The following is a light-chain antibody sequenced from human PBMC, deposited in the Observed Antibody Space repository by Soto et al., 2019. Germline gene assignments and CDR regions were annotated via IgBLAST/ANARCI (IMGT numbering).Light chain of an antibody. V-gene: IGLV1-40*01. CDR2: GNS. Sequence: QLVLTQPPSVSGAPGQRVTISCTGSSSNIGAGYDVHWYQQLPGTAPKLLIYGNSNRPSGVPDRFSGSKSGTSASLAITGLQAEYEADYYCQSYDSSLSVVVFGGGTKLTVL. J-gene: IGLJ2*01. CDR1: SSNIGAGYD. CDR3: QSYDSSLSVVV.